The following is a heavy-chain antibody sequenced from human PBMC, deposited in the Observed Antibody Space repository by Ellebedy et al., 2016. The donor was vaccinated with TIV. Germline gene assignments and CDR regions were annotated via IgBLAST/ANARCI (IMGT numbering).Heavy chain of an antibody. CDR1: GYTFTSYG. J-gene: IGHJ3*02. V-gene: IGHV1-18*04. D-gene: IGHD6-6*01. CDR2: ISAYNGNT. Sequence: ASVKVSCKASGYTFTSYGISWVRQAPGQGLEWMGWISAYNGNTNYAQKLQGRVTMTTDTSTSTAYMELRSLRSDDTAVYYRARAMGSSSSLPSAFEIWGQGTMVTVSS. CDR3: ARAMGSSSSLPSAFEI.